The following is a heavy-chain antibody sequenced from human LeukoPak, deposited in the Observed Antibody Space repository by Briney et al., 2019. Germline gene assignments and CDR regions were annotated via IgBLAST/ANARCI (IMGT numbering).Heavy chain of an antibody. J-gene: IGHJ5*02. CDR3: ARGTGYGSGSRRVYWFDP. V-gene: IGHV4-34*01. Sequence: KPSETLSLTCAVYGGSFSGSNWSWFRQPPGKGLEWIGEINHSGSTNYNPSLKSRVTISVDTSKNQFSLKLSSVTAADTAVYYCARGTGYGSGSRRVYWFDPWGQGTLVTVSS. CDR1: GGSFSGSN. CDR2: INHSGST. D-gene: IGHD3-10*01.